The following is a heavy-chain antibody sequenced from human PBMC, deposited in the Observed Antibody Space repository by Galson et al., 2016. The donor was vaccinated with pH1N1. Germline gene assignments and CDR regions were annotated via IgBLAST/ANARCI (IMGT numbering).Heavy chain of an antibody. CDR1: GGIFNTYA. J-gene: IGHJ4*01. CDR3: AASVTYKPSSDDY. CDR2: IIAIFGVP. V-gene: IGHV1-69*10. D-gene: IGHD4-17*01. Sequence: SVKVSCKASGGIFNTYAISWVRQAPGQGLEWVGDIIAIFGVPNYAQKFQGRVTINADKSTNTAYMELSTLKSDDTAVYYCAASVTYKPSSDDYWGLEPWSPSPQ.